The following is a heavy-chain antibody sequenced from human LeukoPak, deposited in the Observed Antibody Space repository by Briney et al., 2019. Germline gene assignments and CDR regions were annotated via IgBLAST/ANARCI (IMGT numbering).Heavy chain of an antibody. CDR1: GFTFSSYG. D-gene: IGHD4-17*01. CDR2: IWYDGSNK. V-gene: IGHV3-33*01. J-gene: IGHJ4*02. CDR3: ARAERTGYGDYYYFDY. Sequence: GRSLRLSCAASGFTFSSYGMHWVRQAPGRGLEWVAVIWYDGSNKYYADSVKGRFTISRDNSKNTLYLQMNSLRAEDTAVYYCARAERTGYGDYYYFDYWGQGTLVTVSS.